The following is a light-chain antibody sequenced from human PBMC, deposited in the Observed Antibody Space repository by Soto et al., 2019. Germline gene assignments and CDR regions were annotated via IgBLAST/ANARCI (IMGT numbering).Light chain of an antibody. Sequence: QSVLTQPPSASGTPGQRVTISCSGSSSNIGSNYVYWYQQLPGTAPKLLIYRNNQRPSGVPDRFSGSKSGTSASLAISGLRSEDEADYYCAAWDDATRVFGGGTQLTVL. CDR3: AAWDDATRV. J-gene: IGLJ2*01. V-gene: IGLV1-47*01. CDR2: RNN. CDR1: SSNIGSNY.